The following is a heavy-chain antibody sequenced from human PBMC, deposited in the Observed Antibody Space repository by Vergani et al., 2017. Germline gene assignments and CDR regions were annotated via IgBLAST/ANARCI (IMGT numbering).Heavy chain of an antibody. CDR1: GYTFTSYY. CDR2: INPSGGST. CDR3: ARDGGDVVVPAAIFDY. V-gene: IGHV1-46*01. Sequence: QVQLVQSGAEVKKPGASVKVSCKASGYTFTSYYMHWVRQAPGQGLEWMGIINPSGGSTSYAQKFPGRVTMTRDTSRSTVYMELSSLRSEDTAVYYCARDGGDVVVPAAIFDYWGQGTLVTVSS. J-gene: IGHJ4*02. D-gene: IGHD2-2*01.